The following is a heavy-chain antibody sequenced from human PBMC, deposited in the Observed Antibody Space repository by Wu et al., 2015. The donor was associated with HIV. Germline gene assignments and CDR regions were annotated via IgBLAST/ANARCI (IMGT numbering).Heavy chain of an antibody. Sequence: QVHLVQSGVEVKKPGASVKVSCKASGYSFTHYGIAWVRQAPGQGLEWMGWISANNGDTSYAQKFQGRVTMTRNTSISTAYMELSSLRSEDTAVYYCVRDSTEDRPNWFDPWGQGTLVIVSS. CDR1: GYSFTHYG. D-gene: IGHD6-6*01. CDR3: VRDSTEDRPNWFDP. J-gene: IGHJ5*02. CDR2: ISANNGDT. V-gene: IGHV1-8*02.